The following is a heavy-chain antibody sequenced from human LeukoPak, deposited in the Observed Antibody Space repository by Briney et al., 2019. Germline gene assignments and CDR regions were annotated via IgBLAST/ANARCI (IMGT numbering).Heavy chain of an antibody. CDR2: IYYSGST. V-gene: IGHV4-39*07. Sequence: SETLSLTCTVSGGSICSSSYYWGWIRQPPGKGLEWIGSIYYSGSTYYNPSLKSRVTISVGTSKNQFSLKLSSVTAADTAVYYCARGLSGTTVVTPVRRYWYFDLWGRGTLVTVSS. CDR1: GGSICSSSYY. D-gene: IGHD4-23*01. CDR3: ARGLSGTTVVTPVRRYWYFDL. J-gene: IGHJ2*01.